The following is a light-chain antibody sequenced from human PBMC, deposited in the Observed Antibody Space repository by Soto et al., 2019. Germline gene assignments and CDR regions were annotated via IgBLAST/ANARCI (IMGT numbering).Light chain of an antibody. Sequence: QSVLTQPASVSGSPGQSITISCTGTSSDVGGYNYVSWYQQHPGKAPKPMIYEVSNRPSGVSNRFSGSKSGNTASLTISGLQAEDEADYYCSSYTSSSTPLYVFGTGTKVTV. CDR2: EVS. J-gene: IGLJ1*01. CDR1: SSDVGGYNY. V-gene: IGLV2-14*01. CDR3: SSYTSSSTPLYV.